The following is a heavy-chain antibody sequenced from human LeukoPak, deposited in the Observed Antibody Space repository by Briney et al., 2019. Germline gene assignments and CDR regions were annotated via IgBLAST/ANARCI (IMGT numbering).Heavy chain of an antibody. V-gene: IGHV3-23*01. CDR1: GVTFSGNA. J-gene: IGHJ4*02. CDR2: ISTSGAST. CDR3: ATMHPYSAGRGYWVQ. D-gene: IGHD3-22*01. Sequence: GESLRLSCAASGVTFSGNARSWVRQAPGKGLEWVSGISTSGASTANADSVKRRFPISRDNPRNTLYMQMNRLRAEDTALYYCATMHPYSAGRGYWVQWGQGTLVTVSS.